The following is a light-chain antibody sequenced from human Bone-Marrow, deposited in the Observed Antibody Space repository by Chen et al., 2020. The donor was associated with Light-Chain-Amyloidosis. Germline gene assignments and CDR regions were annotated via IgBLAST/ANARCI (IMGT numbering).Light chain of an antibody. V-gene: IGLV2-14*01. CDR3: SSYTSSSRWV. Sequence: QSALTQPASVSGSPGQSITISCTGTSSDVGGYNYVSWYQQHPGKAPKLMIFDVSNRPSGVTSRSSGSKSGNTACLTISGLQAEDEGDYYCSSYTSSSRWVFGGGTKLTVL. CDR1: SSDVGGYNY. CDR2: DVS. J-gene: IGLJ3*02.